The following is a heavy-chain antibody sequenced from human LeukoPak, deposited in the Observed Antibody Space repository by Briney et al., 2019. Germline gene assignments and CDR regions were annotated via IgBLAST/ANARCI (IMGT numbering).Heavy chain of an antibody. Sequence: GVSLRLSCAASGFTFSSYGMHWVRQAPGKGLEWVAVISYDGSNEFYADSVKGRFTISRDNSKNTLYLQMNSLRAEDTALYYCAKDRRFGGDWFPFDSWGQGTLVIVSS. J-gene: IGHJ5*01. CDR2: ISYDGSNE. CDR3: AKDRRFGGDWFPFDS. D-gene: IGHD3-10*01. V-gene: IGHV3-30*18. CDR1: GFTFSSYG.